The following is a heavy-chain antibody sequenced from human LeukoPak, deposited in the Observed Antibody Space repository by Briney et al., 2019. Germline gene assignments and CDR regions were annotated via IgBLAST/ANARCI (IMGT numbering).Heavy chain of an antibody. J-gene: IGHJ4*02. V-gene: IGHV3-30*02. Sequence: GGSLRLSCAASGFTFSNYGMHWARQAPGKGLEWVAFIGFDGSDHSYADSVKGRFTISRDNSKNTLSLQMNSLRAEDTSVYYCARGQRRHIDMAPSFDYWGQGTLVTVSS. CDR2: IGFDGSDH. CDR3: ARGQRRHIDMAPSFDY. CDR1: GFTFSNYG. D-gene: IGHD5-24*01.